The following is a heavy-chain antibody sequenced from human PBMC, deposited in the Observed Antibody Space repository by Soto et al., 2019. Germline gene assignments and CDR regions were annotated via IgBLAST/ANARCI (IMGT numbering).Heavy chain of an antibody. V-gene: IGHV3-30*18. J-gene: IGHJ4*02. CDR3: AEEPLAAPGLDY. Sequence: GGSLRLSCAASGFTFSSYGMHWVRQAPGKGLEWVAVISYDGSNKYYADSVKGRFTISRDNSKNTLYLQMNSLRAEDTAVYYCAEEPLAAPGLDYWGQGTLVTVSS. CDR2: ISYDGSNK. CDR1: GFTFSSYG. D-gene: IGHD2-15*01.